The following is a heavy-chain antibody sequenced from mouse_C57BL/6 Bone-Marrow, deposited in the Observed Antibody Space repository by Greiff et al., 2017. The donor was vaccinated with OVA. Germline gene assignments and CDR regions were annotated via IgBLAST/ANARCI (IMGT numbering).Heavy chain of an antibody. Sequence: VQLQQSGAELARPGASVKLSCKASGYTFTSYGISWVKQRTGQGLEWIGEIYPRSGNTYYNEKFKGKATLTADKSSSTAYMELRSLTSEDSAVYFCARKGYSNYPYYFDYWGQGTTLTVSS. J-gene: IGHJ2*01. CDR3: ARKGYSNYPYYFDY. D-gene: IGHD2-5*01. V-gene: IGHV1-81*01. CDR2: IYPRSGNT. CDR1: GYTFTSYG.